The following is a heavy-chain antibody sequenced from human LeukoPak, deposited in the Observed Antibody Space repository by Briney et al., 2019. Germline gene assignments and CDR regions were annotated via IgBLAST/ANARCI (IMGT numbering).Heavy chain of an antibody. CDR3: ARLYSSSVYFDY. CDR2: LHYSGVT. V-gene: IGHV4-39*01. Sequence: SETLSLTCTVSGGSIRSSSYSWGWIRQPPGKGLEWIGNLHYSGVTYYNPSLKSRVTISVDTSKNQLSLKLSSVTAADTAVYYCARLYSSSVYFDYWGQGTLVTVSS. D-gene: IGHD6-6*01. J-gene: IGHJ4*02. CDR1: GGSIRSSSYS.